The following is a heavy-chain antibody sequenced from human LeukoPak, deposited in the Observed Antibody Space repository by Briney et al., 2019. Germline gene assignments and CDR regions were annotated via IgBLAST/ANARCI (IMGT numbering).Heavy chain of an antibody. CDR1: GLTFSSYS. V-gene: IGHV3-48*01. CDR3: ARGSHSSSWLIDY. J-gene: IGHJ4*02. D-gene: IGHD6-13*01. Sequence: GGSLRLSCAASGLTFSSYSMNWVRQAPGEGVEWISYITSNSNSIIYPDPLKGRFTISRDNSKNSLYLQMNSLSAEDTAVYYCARGSHSSSWLIDYWGRGTLVTVSS. CDR2: ITSNSNSI.